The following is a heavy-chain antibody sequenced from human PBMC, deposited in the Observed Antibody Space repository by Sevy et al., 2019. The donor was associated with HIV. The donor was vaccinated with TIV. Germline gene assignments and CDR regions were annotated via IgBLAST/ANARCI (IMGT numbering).Heavy chain of an antibody. CDR2: IIPIFGTA. Sequence: GPPVKVSCKASGGTFSSYAISWVRQAPGQGLEWMGRIIPIFGTANYAQKFQGRVTITADESTSTAYMELSSLRSEDTAVYYCARASGITMVRGVKSNYYYMDVWGKGTTVTVSS. D-gene: IGHD3-10*01. CDR3: ARASGITMVRGVKSNYYYMDV. CDR1: GGTFSSYA. V-gene: IGHV1-69*13. J-gene: IGHJ6*03.